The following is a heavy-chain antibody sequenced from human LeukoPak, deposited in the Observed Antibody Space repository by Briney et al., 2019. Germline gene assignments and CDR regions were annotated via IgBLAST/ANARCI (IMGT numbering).Heavy chain of an antibody. D-gene: IGHD3-22*01. CDR3: ARDQDYYDSSGCLDI. CDR2: INPSGGGT. V-gene: IGHV1-2*02. Sequence: ASVKVSCKASGYTFTSYYMHCVRQAPGQGLEWMGIINPSGGGTNYAQKFQGRVTMTRDTSISTAYMELSRLRSDDTAVYYCARDQDYYDSSGCLDIWGQGTMVTVSS. CDR1: GYTFTSYY. J-gene: IGHJ3*02.